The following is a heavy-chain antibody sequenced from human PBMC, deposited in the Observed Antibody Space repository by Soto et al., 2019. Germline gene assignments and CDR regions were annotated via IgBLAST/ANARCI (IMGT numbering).Heavy chain of an antibody. Sequence: PGGSLRLSCAASGFTFSSYAMNWVRQTQEKWLEWVSSISSTSSYTHYSDSVKGRFTISRDNANNSLFLQMNSLRAEDTATYYCARDLALAGNYWGQGVLVTVSS. J-gene: IGHJ4*02. D-gene: IGHD6-19*01. CDR1: GFTFSSYA. CDR2: ISSTSSYT. V-gene: IGHV3-21*01. CDR3: ARDLALAGNY.